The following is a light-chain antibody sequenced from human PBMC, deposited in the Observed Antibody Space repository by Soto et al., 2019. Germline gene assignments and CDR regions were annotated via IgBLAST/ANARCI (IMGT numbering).Light chain of an antibody. Sequence: LIPSPDSLAVSLGARATMNCKCSRIVLYKSNNKNHLAWYLQKPGQSPQLLIYLGSNRASGVPDRFSGSGSGTDFTLKISMVEAEDVGVYYCMQGIHWPCTFGQGTKLDIK. CDR2: LGS. CDR1: RIVLYKSNNKNH. J-gene: IGKJ1*01. V-gene: IGKV2-28*01. CDR3: MQGIHWPCT.